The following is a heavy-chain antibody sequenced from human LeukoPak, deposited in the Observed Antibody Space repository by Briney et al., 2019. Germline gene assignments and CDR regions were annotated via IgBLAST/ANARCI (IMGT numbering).Heavy chain of an antibody. CDR2: INPNSGGT. V-gene: IGHV1-2*02. D-gene: IGHD1-26*01. J-gene: IGHJ4*02. CDR1: GYTFTGYY. Sequence: ASVKVSCKASGYTFTGYYMHWVRQAPGQGLEWMGWINPNSGGTNYAQKLQGRVTMTTDTSMSTAYMEVRSLRSDDTAVYYCAREESIGSYQFLHDYWGQGTLVTVSS. CDR3: AREESIGSYQFLHDY.